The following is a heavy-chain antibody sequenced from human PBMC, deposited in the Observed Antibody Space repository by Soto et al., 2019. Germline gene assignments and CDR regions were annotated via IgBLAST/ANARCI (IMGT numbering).Heavy chain of an antibody. Sequence: QVQLVESVGGVAQPGRSLRLSCAASGFTFSSYAMHWVRQAPGKGLGWVAVISYDGSNKYDADSVKGRLTISRDNSKNTLYLQMNSLTAEDTGVYYGARDLVGSSDYWGQGTLVTVSS. D-gene: IGHD1-26*01. CDR1: GFTFSSYA. V-gene: IGHV3-30-3*01. CDR3: ARDLVGSSDY. CDR2: ISYDGSNK. J-gene: IGHJ4*02.